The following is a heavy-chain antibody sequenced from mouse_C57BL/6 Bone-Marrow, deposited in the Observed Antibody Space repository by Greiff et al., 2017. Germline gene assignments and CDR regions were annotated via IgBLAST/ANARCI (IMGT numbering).Heavy chain of an antibody. Sequence: VQLKESGGDLVKPGGSLKLSCAASGFTFSSYGMSWVRQTPDKRLEWVATISSGGSSTYYPDSVKGRFTISRDNAKNTLYLQMSSLKSEDTAMYYCARPYYYGSSLYFDYWGQGTTLTVSS. CDR1: GFTFSSYG. CDR3: ARPYYYGSSLYFDY. D-gene: IGHD1-1*01. V-gene: IGHV5-6*01. J-gene: IGHJ2*01. CDR2: ISSGGSST.